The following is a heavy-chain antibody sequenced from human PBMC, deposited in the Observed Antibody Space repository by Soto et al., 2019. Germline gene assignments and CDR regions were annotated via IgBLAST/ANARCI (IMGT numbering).Heavy chain of an antibody. CDR1: GGSISSYY. CDR2: IYYSGST. J-gene: IGHJ5*02. Sequence: PSETLSLTCTVSGGSISSYYWSWIRQPPGKGLEWIGYIYYSGSTNYNPSLKSRVTISVDTSKNQFSLKLSSVTAADTAVYYCARWNHRYNWFDPWGQGTLVTVSS. D-gene: IGHD1-1*01. CDR3: ARWNHRYNWFDP. V-gene: IGHV4-59*08.